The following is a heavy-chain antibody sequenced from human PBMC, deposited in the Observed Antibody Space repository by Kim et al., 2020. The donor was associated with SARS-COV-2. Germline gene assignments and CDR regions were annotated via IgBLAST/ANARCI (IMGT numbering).Heavy chain of an antibody. CDR3: ARDDYYDFWSGYHNYGMDV. V-gene: IGHV3-74*01. CDR2: INSDGSST. CDR1: GFTFSSYW. D-gene: IGHD3-3*01. Sequence: GGSLRLSCAASGFTFSSYWIHWVRQAPGKGLVWVSRINSDGSSTSYADSVKGRFTISRDNAKNTLYLQMNSLRAEDTAVYYCARDDYYDFWSGYHNYGMDVWGQGTTVTVSS. J-gene: IGHJ6*02.